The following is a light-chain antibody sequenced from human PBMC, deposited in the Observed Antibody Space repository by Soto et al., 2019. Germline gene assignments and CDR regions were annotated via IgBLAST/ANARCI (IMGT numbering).Light chain of an antibody. Sequence: QSVLTQPASVPGSPGQSIAISCTGTSSDVDAYNFVSWYQHHPGKAPKLMIFDVSNRPSGVSNRFSGSKSGNTASLTISGLQAEDEADYYCTPYTTSSTYVFGTGTKVTVL. J-gene: IGLJ1*01. CDR1: SSDVDAYNF. V-gene: IGLV2-14*03. CDR3: TPYTTSSTYV. CDR2: DVS.